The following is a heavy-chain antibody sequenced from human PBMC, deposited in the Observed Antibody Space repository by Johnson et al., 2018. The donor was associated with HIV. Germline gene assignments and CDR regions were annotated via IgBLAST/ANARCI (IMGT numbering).Heavy chain of an antibody. CDR1: GFTFSNAW. V-gene: IGHV3-15*01. CDR3: STDHTYPRITGTTGRAFDI. D-gene: IGHD1-7*01. CDR2: IKSKTDGGTT. J-gene: IGHJ3*02. Sequence: VQLVESGGGLVKPGGSLRLSCAASGFTFSNAWMSWVRQAPGKGLEWVGRIKSKTDGGTTDYAAPVKGRFIISRDDSKNTLYLQMNSLKTEDTAVYYCSTDHTYPRITGTTGRAFDIWGQGTMVTVSS.